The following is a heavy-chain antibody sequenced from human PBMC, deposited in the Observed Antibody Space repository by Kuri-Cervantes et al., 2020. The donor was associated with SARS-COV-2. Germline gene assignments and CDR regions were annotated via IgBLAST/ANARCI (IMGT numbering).Heavy chain of an antibody. D-gene: IGHD2-15*01. J-gene: IGHJ3*01. CDR1: GFTLSNYS. CDR2: ISGTRSYI. CDR3: ARDESGSFDGSGFDV. Sequence: LSLTCAASGFTLSNYSMNWVRQAPGKGLEWVSAISGTRSYIYYADSLKGRFTISRDKVKNSLYLQMNSLRAEDTAVYYCARDESGSFDGSGFDVWGQGTMVTVSS. V-gene: IGHV3-21*01.